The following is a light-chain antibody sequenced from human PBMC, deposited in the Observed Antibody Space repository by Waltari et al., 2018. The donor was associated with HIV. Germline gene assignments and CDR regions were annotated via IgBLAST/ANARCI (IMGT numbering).Light chain of an antibody. V-gene: IGLV2-18*01. CDR2: EVS. CDR3: SLYTSSSTLV. CDR1: SSDVGSYNR. J-gene: IGLJ2*01. Sequence: QSALTQPPSVSGSPGQSVTISCTGTSSDVGSYNRVSWYQQPPGTAPKLMIYEVSNRPSGFPDRFSGSKSGNTASLTISGLQAEDEADYYCSLYTSSSTLVFGGGTKLTVL.